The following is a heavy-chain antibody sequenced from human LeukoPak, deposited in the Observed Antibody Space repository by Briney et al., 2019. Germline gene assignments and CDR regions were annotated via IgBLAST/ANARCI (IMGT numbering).Heavy chain of an antibody. CDR3: AAIVGAVDGFDP. CDR1: GCTFTSSA. V-gene: IGHV1-58*02. D-gene: IGHD1-26*01. J-gene: IGHJ5*02. Sequence: SVKVSCKASGCTFTSSAMQWVRQARGQRSEWIGWIVVGSGNTNNAQKFQERVTITRDMSTSTAYMELSSLRSEDTAVYYCAAIVGAVDGFDPWGQGTLVTVSS. CDR2: IVVGSGNT.